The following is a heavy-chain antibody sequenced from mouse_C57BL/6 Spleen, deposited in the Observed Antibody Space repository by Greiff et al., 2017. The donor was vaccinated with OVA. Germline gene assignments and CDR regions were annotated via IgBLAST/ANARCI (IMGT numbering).Heavy chain of an antibody. V-gene: IGHV1-7*01. Sequence: QVQLQQSGAELAKPGASVKLSCKASGYTFTSYWMHWVKQRPGQGLEWIGYINPSSGYTTYNQKFKDKATLTADKSSSTAYMQLSSLTYEDSAVYYCAREELSSGYPNYFDYWGQGTTLTVSS. CDR1: GYTFTSYW. CDR2: INPSSGYT. J-gene: IGHJ2*01. D-gene: IGHD3-2*02. CDR3: AREELSSGYPNYFDY.